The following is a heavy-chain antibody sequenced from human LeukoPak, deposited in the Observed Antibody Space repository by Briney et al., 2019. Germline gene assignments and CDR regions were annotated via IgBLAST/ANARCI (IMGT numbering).Heavy chain of an antibody. CDR2: ISTTTYT. CDR3: ARGNYFDY. CDR1: GFTFSSYW. D-gene: IGHD3-10*01. J-gene: IGHJ4*02. V-gene: IGHV3-21*01. Sequence: GRSLRLSCAASGFTFSSYWMSWVRQAPGKGLEWVSSISTTTYTYYADSVKGRFTISRDNAKNLLYLQMNSLRAEDTGVYYCARGNYFDYWGQGTLVTVSS.